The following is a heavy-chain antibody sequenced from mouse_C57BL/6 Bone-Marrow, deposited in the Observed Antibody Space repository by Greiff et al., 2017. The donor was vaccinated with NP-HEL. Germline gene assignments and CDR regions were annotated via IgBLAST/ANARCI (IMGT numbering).Heavy chain of an antibody. CDR1: GYTFTSYG. Sequence: VQLQESGAELARPGASVKLSCKASGYTFTSYGISWVKQRTGQGLEWIGEIYPRSGNTYYNEKFKGKATLTADKSSSTAYMELRSLTSEDSAVYFCASDYGTRFAYWGQGTLVTVSA. D-gene: IGHD1-1*02. J-gene: IGHJ3*01. CDR3: ASDYGTRFAY. CDR2: IYPRSGNT. V-gene: IGHV1-81*01.